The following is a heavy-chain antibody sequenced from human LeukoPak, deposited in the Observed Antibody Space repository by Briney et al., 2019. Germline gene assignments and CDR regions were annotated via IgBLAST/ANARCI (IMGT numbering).Heavy chain of an antibody. J-gene: IGHJ4*02. V-gene: IGHV4-59*01. CDR2: IYYSGST. Sequence: SETLSLTCTVSGVSISSYYWSWIRQPPGKGLEWIGYIYYSGSTNYNPSLKSRVTISVDTSKNQFSLKLSSVTAADTAVYYCARGYYDSSGSYYFDYWGQGTLVTVSS. CDR3: ARGYYDSSGSYYFDY. D-gene: IGHD3-22*01. CDR1: GVSISSYY.